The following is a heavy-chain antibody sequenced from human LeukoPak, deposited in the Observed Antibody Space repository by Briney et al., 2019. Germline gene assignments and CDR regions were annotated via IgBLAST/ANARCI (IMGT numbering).Heavy chain of an antibody. J-gene: IGHJ6*02. V-gene: IGHV4-39*01. CDR1: GGSISSSSYY. CDR2: IYYSGST. CDR3: ARRLDYYYGMDV. Sequence: PSETLSLTCTVSGGSISSSSYYWGWIRQPPGKGLEWIGSIYYSGSTYYNPSLKSRVTIPVDTSKNQFSLKLSSVTAADTAVYYCARRLDYYYGMDVWGQGTTVTVSS.